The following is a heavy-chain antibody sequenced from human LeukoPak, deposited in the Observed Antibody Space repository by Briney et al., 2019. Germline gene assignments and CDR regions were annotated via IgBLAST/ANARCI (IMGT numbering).Heavy chain of an antibody. CDR3: ARALPPNNWFDP. Sequence: SETLSLTCTVSGYSISSGYYWGWIRQPPGKGLEWIGSIYHSGSTYYNPSLKSRVTISVDTSKNQFSLKLSSVTAADTAVYYCARALPPNNWFDPWGQGTLVTVSS. CDR1: GYSISSGYY. D-gene: IGHD1-26*01. J-gene: IGHJ5*02. CDR2: IYHSGST. V-gene: IGHV4-38-2*02.